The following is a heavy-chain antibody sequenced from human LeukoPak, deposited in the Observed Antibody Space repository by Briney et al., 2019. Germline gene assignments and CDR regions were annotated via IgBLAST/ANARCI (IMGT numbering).Heavy chain of an antibody. V-gene: IGHV4-4*02. CDR3: ARSPIPGVWFDP. D-gene: IGHD2-21*01. J-gene: IGHJ5*02. Sequence: SETLSLTCAVSGGSISSSNWWSWVRQPPGKGLEWIGEIYHSGSTNYNPSLKSRVTISVDTSKNQFSLKLSSVTAADTAVYYCARSPIPGVWFDPWGQGTLVTVSS. CDR1: GGSISSSNW. CDR2: IYHSGST.